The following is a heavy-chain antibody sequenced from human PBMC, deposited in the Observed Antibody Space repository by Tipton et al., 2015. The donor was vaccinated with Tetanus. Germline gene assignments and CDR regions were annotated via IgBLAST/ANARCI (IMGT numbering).Heavy chain of an antibody. CDR2: ILGDGGSP. V-gene: IGHV3-64*01. CDR3: AKEPPYGVVTYYFDY. J-gene: IGHJ4*02. CDR1: GLTFSRYA. Sequence: SLRLSCAASGLTFSRYAMNWVRQAPGKGLEYVSSILGDGGSPFYANSVKGRFTISRDNSKNTLNLQMNSLRAEDTAVYYCAKEPPYGVVTYYFDYWGQGTLATVSS. D-gene: IGHD2-21*02.